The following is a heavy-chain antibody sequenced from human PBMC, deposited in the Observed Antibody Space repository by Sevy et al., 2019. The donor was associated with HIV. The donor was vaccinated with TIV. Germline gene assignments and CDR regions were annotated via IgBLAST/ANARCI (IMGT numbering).Heavy chain of an antibody. D-gene: IGHD1-1*01. CDR2: ITPDDT. Sequence: WGSLRLSCTASGFTFSTYTLTWVRQAPGKGLEWVSSITPDDTHYADSVRGRFSVSRDNSKNTLYLQMDSLTVDDTAVYYCAGVAQTWGGPWYGTSGADRWGQGTLVTVSS. CDR3: AGVAQTWGGPWYGTSGADR. V-gene: IGHV3-23*01. J-gene: IGHJ5*02. CDR1: GFTFSTYT.